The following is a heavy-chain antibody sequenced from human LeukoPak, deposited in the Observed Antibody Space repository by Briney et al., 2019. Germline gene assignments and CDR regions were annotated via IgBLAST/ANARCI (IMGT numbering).Heavy chain of an antibody. J-gene: IGHJ3*02. Sequence: ASVKVSCKTSGYTFTNYGISWVRQAPGLGLEWMGWISAYNGNTNYAQKVQGRVTMTTDTSTSTAYMELRSLRFDDTAVYYCARDQSVRLLQTSSTYFNHVFAIWGQGSTVTLSS. D-gene: IGHD6-13*01. CDR1: GYTFTNYG. V-gene: IGHV1-18*01. CDR2: ISAYNGNT. CDR3: ARDQSVRLLQTSSTYFNHVFAI.